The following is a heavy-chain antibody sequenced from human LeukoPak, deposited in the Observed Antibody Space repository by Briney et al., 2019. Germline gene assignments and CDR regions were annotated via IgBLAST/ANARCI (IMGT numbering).Heavy chain of an antibody. J-gene: IGHJ4*02. V-gene: IGHV1-2*02. CDR3: ARGRVVIIGGXXXSLDY. D-gene: IGHD3-3*01. CDR2: INPNSGGT. Sequence: ASVKVSCKASGYTFTGYYMHWVRQAPGQGLEWMGWINPNSGGTNYAQKFQGRVTMTRDTSISTAYMELSRLRSDDTAVYYCARGRVVIIGGXXXSLDYWGQGTLVTVSS. CDR1: GYTFTGYY.